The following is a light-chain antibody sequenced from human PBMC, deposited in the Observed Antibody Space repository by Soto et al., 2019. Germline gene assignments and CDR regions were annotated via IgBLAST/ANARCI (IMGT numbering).Light chain of an antibody. J-gene: IGKJ1*01. CDR1: QNINNW. Sequence: DMQMTQSPSTLSASIGDRVTITCRASQNINNWIAWYQQKPGKAPKFLIYDASTLESGVPSRFSGSGFGTEFSLTISSLQPDDFGSYYCQHMRTFGQGTKVDSK. CDR2: DAS. V-gene: IGKV1-5*01. CDR3: QHMRT.